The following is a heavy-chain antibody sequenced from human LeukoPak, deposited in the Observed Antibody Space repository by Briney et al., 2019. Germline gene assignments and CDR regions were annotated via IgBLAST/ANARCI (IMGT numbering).Heavy chain of an antibody. J-gene: IGHJ6*03. D-gene: IGHD4/OR15-4a*01. CDR3: ARVDYVPSYYYYYMDV. V-gene: IGHV1-18*01. Sequence: ASXEVSCEASGYTFTSYGISWVRQAPGQGVEWMGWISAYNGNRNHAQKLQGRVTITTDTSTSTAYMELRSLRSDDTAVYYCARVDYVPSYYYYYMDVWGKGTTVTVSS. CDR1: GYTFTSYG. CDR2: ISAYNGNR.